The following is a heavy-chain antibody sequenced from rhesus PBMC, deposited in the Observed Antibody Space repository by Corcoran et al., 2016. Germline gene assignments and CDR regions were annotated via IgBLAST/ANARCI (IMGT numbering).Heavy chain of an antibody. CDR1: GGSISSNS. V-gene: IGHV4-160*01. J-gene: IGHJ4*01. CDR2: FYGGSGST. D-gene: IGHD2-15*01. CDR3: ASPRISID. Sequence: QVQLQESGPGLVKPSETLSLTCAVSGGSISSNSVSWIRQSPGQGLEWIGYFYGGSGSTNYNPSLKSRVTISTDTSKNQFSLKLSSVTAADTAVYYCASPRISIDWGQGVLVTVSS.